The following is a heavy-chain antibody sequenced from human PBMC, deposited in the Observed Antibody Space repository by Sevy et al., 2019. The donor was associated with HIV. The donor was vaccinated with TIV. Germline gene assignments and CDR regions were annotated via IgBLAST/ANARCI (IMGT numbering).Heavy chain of an antibody. CDR3: ARRPFGGVIVPFDY. CDR2: IYYSGST. V-gene: IGHV4-39*01. J-gene: IGHJ4*02. D-gene: IGHD3-16*02. Sequence: SETLSLTCTVSGGSISSSSYYWGWIRQPPGKGLEWIGSIYYSGSTYYNPSLKSRVTISVDTSKNQFSLKLSSVTAADTAVYYCARRPFGGVIVPFDYWGQGTLVTVS. CDR1: GGSISSSSYY.